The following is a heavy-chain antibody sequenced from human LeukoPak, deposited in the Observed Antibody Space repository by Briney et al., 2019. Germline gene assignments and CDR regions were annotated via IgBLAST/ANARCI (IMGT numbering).Heavy chain of an antibody. CDR3: ARGSALEWEYYFDY. CDR2: ISGSGGST. J-gene: IGHJ4*02. CDR1: GFTFDDYT. D-gene: IGHD1-26*01. Sequence: GGSLRLSCEASGFTFDDYTMHWVRQAPGKGLEWVSAISGSGGSTYYADSVKGRFTISRDNAKNSLYLQMNSLRAEDTAVYYCARGSALEWEYYFDYWGQGTLVTVSS. V-gene: IGHV3-21*01.